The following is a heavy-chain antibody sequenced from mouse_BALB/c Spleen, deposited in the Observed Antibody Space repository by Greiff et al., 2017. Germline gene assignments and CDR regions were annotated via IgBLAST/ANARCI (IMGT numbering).Heavy chain of an antibody. V-gene: IGHV5-9-4*01. CDR3: AQLGLRGFAY. D-gene: IGHD3-1*01. Sequence: DVKLVESGGGLVKPGGSLKLSCAASGFTFSSYSMSWVRQPPGKGLEWVAGISSGGSNTYYQDTVTGRFTIARDNAKNTLYLEMSSLRSEDTAMYYCAQLGLRGFAYWGQGTTLTVSS. CDR2: ISSGGSNT. J-gene: IGHJ2*01. CDR1: GFTFSSYS.